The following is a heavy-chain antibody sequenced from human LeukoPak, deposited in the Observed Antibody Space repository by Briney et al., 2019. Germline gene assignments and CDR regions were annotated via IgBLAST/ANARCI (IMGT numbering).Heavy chain of an antibody. CDR3: ASEHSGNYYRPFDY. CDR1: GFTFSSYE. CDR2: ISSSGSTI. J-gene: IGHJ4*02. Sequence: GGSLRLSCAASGFTFSSYEMNWVRQAPGKGLEWVSYISSSGSTIYYADSVKGRFTISRDNAKNSLYLQMNSLRAEDTAVYYCASEHSGNYYRPFDYWGQGTLVTVSS. V-gene: IGHV3-48*03. D-gene: IGHD1-26*01.